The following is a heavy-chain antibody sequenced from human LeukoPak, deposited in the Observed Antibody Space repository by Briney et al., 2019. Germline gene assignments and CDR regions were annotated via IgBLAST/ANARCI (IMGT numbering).Heavy chain of an antibody. Sequence: ASVKVSCKASGYRFSTYDTNWIRQASGQGLEWMGWMDPNSANTGYAQKFQDRVTITWNTSISTAYMELSSLRSEDTAVYYCARGSGGYWGQGTLVTVSS. CDR2: MDPNSANT. CDR1: GYRFSTYD. CDR3: ARGSGGY. D-gene: IGHD1-1*01. V-gene: IGHV1-8*03. J-gene: IGHJ4*02.